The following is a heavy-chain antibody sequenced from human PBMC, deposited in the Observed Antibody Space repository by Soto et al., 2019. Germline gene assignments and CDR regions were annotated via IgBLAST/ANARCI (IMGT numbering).Heavy chain of an antibody. CDR1: GGSFTGYY. Sequence: QVQLQQWGAGLLKPSETLSLTCAVYGGSFTGYYWTWIRQPPGKGLEWIGEINHRGTTNYNPSLKSRVTISLDTSKNHFSLKLSSVTAADTAVYYCARMGDLNNWGQGTLVTVSS. J-gene: IGHJ4*02. D-gene: IGHD2-21*02. V-gene: IGHV4-34*02. CDR2: INHRGTT. CDR3: ARMGDLNN.